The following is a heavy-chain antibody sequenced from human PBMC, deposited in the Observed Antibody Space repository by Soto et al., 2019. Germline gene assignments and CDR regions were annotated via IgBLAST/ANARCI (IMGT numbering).Heavy chain of an antibody. V-gene: IGHV3-74*01. D-gene: IGHD2-15*01. CDR1: EFSFSTYW. J-gene: IGHJ6*02. CDR2: IDTTGSTT. Sequence: VQLVESGGGLVQPGGSLRLSCVASEFSFSTYWMHWVRQAPGKGLMWVARIDTTGSTTTYADSVQGRFTISRDNAKNTMYLQMNSVRDEDTAIYFCASVSAAQDYYGMDAWGQGTKVTVS. CDR3: ASVSAAQDYYGMDA.